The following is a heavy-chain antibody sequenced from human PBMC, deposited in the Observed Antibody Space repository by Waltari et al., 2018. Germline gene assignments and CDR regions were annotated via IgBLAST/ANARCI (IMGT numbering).Heavy chain of an antibody. D-gene: IGHD3-22*01. Sequence: QVQLQQWGAGLLKPSETLSLTCAVYGGSFSGYYWSWIRQPPGKGLEWSGEINHSGSTNYNPSLKSRVTISVGTSKNQFSLKLSSVTAADTAVYYCARGRRLRYYYDSSGYYSRWGQGTLVTVSS. V-gene: IGHV4-34*01. CDR1: GGSFSGYY. CDR2: INHSGST. J-gene: IGHJ4*02. CDR3: ARGRRLRYYYDSSGYYSR.